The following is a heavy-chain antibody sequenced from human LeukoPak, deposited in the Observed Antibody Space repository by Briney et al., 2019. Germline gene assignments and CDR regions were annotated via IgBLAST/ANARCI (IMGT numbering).Heavy chain of an antibody. CDR3: ASDLKGYGSGKTDY. CDR1: GGSISSSNW. CDR2: IYHSGRT. D-gene: IGHD3-10*01. Sequence: SGPLSLICAVSGGSISSSNWWSWVRQTPGKGLEWIGEIYHSGRTHYNPSLKSRDTISVDKSKNQFSLKLSSVTAADTAVYYCASDLKGYGSGKTDYWGQGTLVTVPS. V-gene: IGHV4-4*02. J-gene: IGHJ4*02.